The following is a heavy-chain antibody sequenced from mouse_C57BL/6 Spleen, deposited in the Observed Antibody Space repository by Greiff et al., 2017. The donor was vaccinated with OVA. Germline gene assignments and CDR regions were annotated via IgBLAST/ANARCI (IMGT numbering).Heavy chain of an antibody. V-gene: IGHV1-80*01. D-gene: IGHD1-1*01. CDR2: IYPGDGDT. Sequence: QVQLQQSGAELVKPGASVKISCKASGYAFSSYWMNWVKQRPGKGLEWIGQIYPGDGDTNYNGKLKGKATLTAAKSSSTAYMQLSSLTSEDSAVYFCARSDTTVVADWYFDVWGTGTTVTVSS. CDR1: GYAFSSYW. CDR3: ARSDTTVVADWYFDV. J-gene: IGHJ1*03.